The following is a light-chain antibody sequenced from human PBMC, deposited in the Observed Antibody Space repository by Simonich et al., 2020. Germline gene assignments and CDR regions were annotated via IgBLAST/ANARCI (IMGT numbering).Light chain of an antibody. CDR2: WAS. J-gene: IGKJ1*01. CDR3: QQYYSTPWT. Sequence: DIVMTQSPDSLAVSLGERATINCKSSQSVLHRSNNKNYLAWYKQKPGQPHKLLIYWASTRESGVPDRFSGSGSGTDFTLTISSLQAEDVAVYYCQQYYSTPWTFGQGTKVEIK. CDR1: QSVLHRSNNKNY. V-gene: IGKV4-1*01.